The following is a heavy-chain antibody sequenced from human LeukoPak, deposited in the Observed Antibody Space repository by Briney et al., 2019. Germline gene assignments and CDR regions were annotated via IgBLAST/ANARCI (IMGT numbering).Heavy chain of an antibody. D-gene: IGHD3-22*01. V-gene: IGHV3-21*01. Sequence: GGSLRLSCAASGFTFSSYSMNWVRQAPGKGLEWVSSISSSSSYIYYADSVKGRFTISRDNAKNSLYLQMNSLRAEDTAVYYCAKDPAPYYDSTPGGDWFDPWGQGTLVTVSS. CDR2: ISSSSSYI. CDR3: AKDPAPYYDSTPGGDWFDP. J-gene: IGHJ5*02. CDR1: GFTFSSYS.